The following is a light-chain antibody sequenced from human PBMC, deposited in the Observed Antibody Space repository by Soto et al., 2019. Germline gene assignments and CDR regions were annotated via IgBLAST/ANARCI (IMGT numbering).Light chain of an antibody. CDR1: QSVSSN. CDR2: CAS. CDR3: QQYNNWPFT. J-gene: IGKJ3*01. V-gene: IGKV3-15*01. Sequence: EIVMTQSPATLSVSPGERATLSCRASQSVSSNLAWYQQKPGQAPRLLIYCASTRAAGIPARFSGSGSGTEFTLTISSLQSEDFAVYYCQQYNNWPFTFGPGTKVDIQ.